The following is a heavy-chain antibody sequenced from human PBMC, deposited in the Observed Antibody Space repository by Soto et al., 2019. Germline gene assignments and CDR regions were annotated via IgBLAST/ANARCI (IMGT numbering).Heavy chain of an antibody. CDR3: ATRKPGCLDCRYGLDV. J-gene: IGHJ6*02. D-gene: IGHD2-21*02. Sequence: EMQLAESGGGLIKPGGSLRLSCAASGFVFSDYSMIWVRQAPGRGLEWVSSISSSGSDIKYGGSVKGRFNISRDNGKNSLDLQMNSLIVEDTAVYYCATRKPGCLDCRYGLDVWGQGTTVTVSS. CDR2: ISSSGSDI. CDR1: GFVFSDYS. V-gene: IGHV3-21*01.